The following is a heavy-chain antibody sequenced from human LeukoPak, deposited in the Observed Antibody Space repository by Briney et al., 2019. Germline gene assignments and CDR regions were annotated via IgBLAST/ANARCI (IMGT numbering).Heavy chain of an antibody. J-gene: IGHJ4*02. CDR1: GYTFTGYY. V-gene: IGHV1-2*02. CDR3: ARDTANYYYDSSGYYFDY. CDR2: INPNSGGT. D-gene: IGHD3-22*01. Sequence: ASVKVSCKASGYTFTGYYMHWVRQAPGQGLEWMGWINPNSGGTNYAQKFQGRVTMTRDTSISTAYMELSSLRSEDTAVYYCARDTANYYYDSSGYYFDYWGQGTLVTVSS.